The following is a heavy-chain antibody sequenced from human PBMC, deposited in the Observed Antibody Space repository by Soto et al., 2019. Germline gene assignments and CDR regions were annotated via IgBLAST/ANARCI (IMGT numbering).Heavy chain of an antibody. CDR2: IYYSGTT. CDR3: ARGEPLYSSSWYDGWFDP. D-gene: IGHD6-13*01. J-gene: IGHJ5*02. CDR1: GGSISSSSYY. V-gene: IGHV4-39*07. Sequence: SETLSLTCSVSGGSISSSSYYCGWIRHPPGKGLEWIGNIYYSGTTYYNPSLKSRVTISLDTSKNQFSLKLSSVTAADTAVYYCARGEPLYSSSWYDGWFDPWGQGTLVTVSS.